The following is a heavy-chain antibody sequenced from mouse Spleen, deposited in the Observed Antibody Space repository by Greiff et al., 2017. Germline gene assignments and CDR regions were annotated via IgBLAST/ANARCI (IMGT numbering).Heavy chain of an antibody. V-gene: IGHV1-74*01. J-gene: IGHJ2*01. D-gene: IGHD2-5*01. Sequence: VQLLQPGAELVKPGASVKLSCKASGYTFTSYWMHWVKQRPGQGLEWIGRIHPADGDTNYNEKFKGKATLTVDKSSSTAYMQVSSMTSEDSAVYFCAIDSNGDYIDYWGQGTTVTVSS. CDR1: GYTFTSYW. CDR3: AIDSNGDYIDY. CDR2: IHPADGDT.